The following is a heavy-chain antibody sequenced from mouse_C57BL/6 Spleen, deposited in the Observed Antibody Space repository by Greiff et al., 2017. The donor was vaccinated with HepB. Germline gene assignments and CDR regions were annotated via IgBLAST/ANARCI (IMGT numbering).Heavy chain of an antibody. CDR3: ARAENIYYKNFDY. Sequence: QVQLQQSGAELVRPGASVKLSCKASGYTFTDYYINWVKQRPGQGLEWIARIYPGSGNTYYNEKFKGKATLTAEKSSSTAYMQLSSLTSEDSAVYFCARAENIYYKNFDYWGQGTTLTVSS. J-gene: IGHJ2*01. D-gene: IGHD2-1*01. V-gene: IGHV1-76*01. CDR1: GYTFTDYY. CDR2: IYPGSGNT.